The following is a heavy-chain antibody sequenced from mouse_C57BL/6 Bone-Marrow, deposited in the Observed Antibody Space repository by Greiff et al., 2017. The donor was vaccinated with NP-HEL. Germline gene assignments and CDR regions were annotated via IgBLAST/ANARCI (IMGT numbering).Heavy chain of an antibody. Sequence: QVQLQQPGADLVKPGASVKLSCKASGYTFTSYWMHWVKQRPGRGLEWIGRIDPNSGGTMFNEKFKTKATLTVDKSSSTAYMQLSSLTSEDSAVYYCARYYIGTGGCYFAVGCSGTRVTVSA. CDR2: IDPNSGGT. V-gene: IGHV1-62-3*01. J-gene: IGHJ1*01. CDR3: ARYYIGTGGCYFAV. CDR1: GYTFTSYW. D-gene: IGHD1-1*01.